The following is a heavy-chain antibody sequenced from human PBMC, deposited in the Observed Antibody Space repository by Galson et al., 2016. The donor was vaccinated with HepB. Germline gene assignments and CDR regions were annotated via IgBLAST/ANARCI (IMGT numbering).Heavy chain of an antibody. CDR1: GFRFSDCY. D-gene: IGHD4-17*01. Sequence: SLRLSCAASGFRFSDCYMSWIRQAPGKGLERVSYINSISSHIFYADSVKGRFTVSRDNARAAVYLDMSGLRADDTAVYYCTGGLVRNGDHVSWGQGTLVTVSS. V-gene: IGHV3-11*01. CDR3: TGGLVRNGDHVS. J-gene: IGHJ5*02. CDR2: INSISSHI.